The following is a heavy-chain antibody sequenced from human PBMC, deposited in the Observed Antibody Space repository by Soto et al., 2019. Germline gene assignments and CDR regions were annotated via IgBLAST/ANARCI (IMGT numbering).Heavy chain of an antibody. CDR2: INHSGST. D-gene: IGHD6-13*01. Sequence: SETLSLTCAVYGGSFSGYYLSWIRQPPGKGLEWIGEINHSGSTNYNPSLKSRVTISVDTSKNQFSLKLSSVTAADTAVYYCARMGVLEGSSSWYDYYYYYMDVWGKGTTVTVSS. J-gene: IGHJ6*03. V-gene: IGHV4-34*01. CDR3: ARMGVLEGSSSWYDYYYYYMDV. CDR1: GGSFSGYY.